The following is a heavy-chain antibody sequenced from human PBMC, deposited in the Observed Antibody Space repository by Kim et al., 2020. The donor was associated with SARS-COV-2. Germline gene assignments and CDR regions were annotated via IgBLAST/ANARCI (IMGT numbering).Heavy chain of an antibody. CDR1: GGSISSSGYY. CDR2: VYYTGAT. J-gene: IGHJ4*02. D-gene: IGHD2-2*02. CDR3: SGHFRSTSIRFLGLYHFDS. Sequence: SETLSLTCTVSGGSISSSGYYWGWIRQPPGKGLEWIGSVYYTGATYYDPSLKSRVTIAVDASKNQFSLKLNSVTAADTAVYYCSGHFRSTSIRFLGLYHFDSWGQGTLVTVSS. V-gene: IGHV4-39*01.